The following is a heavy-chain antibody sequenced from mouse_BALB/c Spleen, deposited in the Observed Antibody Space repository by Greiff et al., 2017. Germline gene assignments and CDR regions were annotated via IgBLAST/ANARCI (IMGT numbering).Heavy chain of an antibody. CDR3: ARSGDLYYGNHDAMDY. J-gene: IGHJ4*01. CDR1: GFTFSSFG. CDR2: ISSGSSTI. V-gene: IGHV5-17*02. Sequence: EVQLVESGGGLVQPGGSRKLSCAASGFTFSSFGMHWVRQAPEKGLEWVAYISSGSSTIYYADTVKGRFTISRDNPKNTLFLQMTSLRSEDTAMYYCARSGDLYYGNHDAMDYWGQGTSVTVSS. D-gene: IGHD2-1*01.